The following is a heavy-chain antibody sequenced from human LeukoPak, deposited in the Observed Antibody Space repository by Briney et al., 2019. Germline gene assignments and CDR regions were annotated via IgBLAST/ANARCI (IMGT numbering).Heavy chain of an antibody. CDR3: ARVLSGSWDWFDP. V-gene: IGHV3-74*01. CDR2: INPDGSTT. J-gene: IGHJ5*02. CDR1: GFTFSRYW. D-gene: IGHD3-22*01. Sequence: GGSLRLSCAASGFTFSRYWIHWVRQAPGRGLEWVSRINPDGSTTTYADSVKGRFTISKDNAKNTVYLQMNSLRAEDTAVYYCARVLSGSWDWFDPWGQGTLVTVSS.